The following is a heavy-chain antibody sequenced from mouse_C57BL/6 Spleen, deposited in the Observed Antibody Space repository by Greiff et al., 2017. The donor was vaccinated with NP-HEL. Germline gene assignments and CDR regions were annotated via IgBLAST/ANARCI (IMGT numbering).Heavy chain of an antibody. D-gene: IGHD2-5*01. V-gene: IGHV1-26*01. CDR1: GYTFTDYY. J-gene: IGHJ1*03. CDR2: INPNNGGT. Sequence: EVKLQQSGPELVKPGASVKISCKASGYTFTDYYMNWVKQSHGKSLEWIGDINPNNGGTSYNQKFKGKATLTLDKSSSTAYMELRSLTSEDSAVYYCANSNYGYFDVWGTGTTVTVSS. CDR3: ANSNYGYFDV.